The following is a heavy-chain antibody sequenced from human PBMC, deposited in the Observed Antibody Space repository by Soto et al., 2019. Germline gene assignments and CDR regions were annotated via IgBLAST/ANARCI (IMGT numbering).Heavy chain of an antibody. D-gene: IGHD3-3*01. Sequence: SETLSLTCAVYGGPFSGYYWSWIRQPPGKGLEWIGEINHSGSTNYNPSLKSRVTISVDTSKNQFSLKLSSVTAADTAVYYCARGDYDFWSGYPNPREGYYYYYMDVWGKGTTVTVSS. V-gene: IGHV4-34*01. CDR1: GGPFSGYY. CDR3: ARGDYDFWSGYPNPREGYYYYYMDV. CDR2: INHSGST. J-gene: IGHJ6*03.